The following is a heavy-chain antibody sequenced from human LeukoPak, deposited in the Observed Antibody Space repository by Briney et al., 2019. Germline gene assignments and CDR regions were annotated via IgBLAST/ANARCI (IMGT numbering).Heavy chain of an antibody. D-gene: IGHD6-13*01. J-gene: IGHJ4*02. V-gene: IGHV3-33*06. CDR2: IWYDGSYK. CDR3: AKVVQYTASTGTGLDY. CDR1: GFTFSNYG. Sequence: GGSLRLSCVASGFTFSNYGMHWVRQAPGKGLDWVAVIWYDGSYKYYADSVKGRFTISRENPKNTLYLQMNSLRAGDTGIYYCAKVVQYTASTGTGLDYWGQGTLVTVSS.